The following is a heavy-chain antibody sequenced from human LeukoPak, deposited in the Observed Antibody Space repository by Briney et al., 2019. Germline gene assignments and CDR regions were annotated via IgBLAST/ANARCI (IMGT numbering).Heavy chain of an antibody. CDR3: ARGGNWFDP. CDR2: IDPSDSYS. V-gene: IGHV5-10-1*01. J-gene: IGHJ5*02. Sequence: AGESLKMSCKGSGYSFTSYWISWVRQMPGKGLEWMGRIDPSDSYSNYSPSFQGHVTISTDKSISTAYLQWSSLKASDTAMYYCARGGNWFDPWGQGILVTVSS. D-gene: IGHD3-16*01. CDR1: GYSFTSYW.